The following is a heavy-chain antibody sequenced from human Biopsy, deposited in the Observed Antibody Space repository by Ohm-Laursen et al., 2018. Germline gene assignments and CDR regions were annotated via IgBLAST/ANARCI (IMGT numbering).Heavy chain of an antibody. CDR3: AKCMTGGSNYYFHH. CDR2: ISTSSTYI. J-gene: IGHJ4*02. Sequence: SLRLSCAASGFTFSSYSMNWVRQAPGKGLEWVSSISTSSTYIYYADSVKGRFTIPRDNSKNTLYLQMNSLRGEDTAVYYCAKCMTGGSNYYFHHCGQGTLVTVSS. V-gene: IGHV3-21*01. D-gene: IGHD2-8*01. CDR1: GFTFSSYS.